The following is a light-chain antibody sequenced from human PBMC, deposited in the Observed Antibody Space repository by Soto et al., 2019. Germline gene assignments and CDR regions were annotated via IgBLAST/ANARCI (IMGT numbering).Light chain of an antibody. V-gene: IGLV1-44*01. CDR3: AAWDDSLNGSNYV. CDR1: SSNIASNA. CDR2: GNN. J-gene: IGLJ1*01. Sequence: QSALAQPPSASGNPGQRVTIPCSGSSSNIASNAVNWYQQFPGTAPKLLIYGNNQRPSGAPDRFSGSKSDTSASLAISGLQSEDEADYYCAAWDDSLNGSNYVFGTGTKVTVL.